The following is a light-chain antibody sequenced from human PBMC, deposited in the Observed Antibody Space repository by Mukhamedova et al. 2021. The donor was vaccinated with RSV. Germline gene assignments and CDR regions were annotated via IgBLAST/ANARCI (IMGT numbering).Light chain of an antibody. Sequence: WYQRRVHGRAPELLIFAASTLKSGVPSRFSGSGSGTDFTLSINGLQPEDFATYICQQSYTVPVTFGQGTRL. V-gene: IGKV1-39*01. CDR3: QQSYTVPVT. J-gene: IGKJ5*01. CDR2: AAS.